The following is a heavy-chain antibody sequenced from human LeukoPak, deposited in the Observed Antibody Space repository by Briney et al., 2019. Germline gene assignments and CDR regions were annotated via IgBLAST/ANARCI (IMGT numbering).Heavy chain of an antibody. CDR1: GFTFSDHH. CDR2: SRNKADSYTT. V-gene: IGHV3-72*01. CDR3: ARDLKQLAHYFDY. D-gene: IGHD6-6*01. Sequence: PGGSLRLSCAVSGFTFSDHHMDWVRQAPGKGLEWVGRSRNKADSYTTEHAASVKGRFTISRDNAKNSLYLQMNSLRAEDTAVYYCARDLKQLAHYFDYWGQGTLVTVSS. J-gene: IGHJ4*02.